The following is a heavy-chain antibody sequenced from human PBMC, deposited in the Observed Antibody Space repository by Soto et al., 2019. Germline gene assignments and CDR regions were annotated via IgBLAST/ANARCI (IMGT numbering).Heavy chain of an antibody. J-gene: IGHJ1*01. CDR2: ISTDGSTT. CDR1: GFTFSGYW. CDR3: ARQGSHQFFQH. V-gene: IGHV3-74*01. Sequence: EVQLVESGGGLVQPGGSLRLSCAASGFTFSGYWMHWVRRAPGKGLVWVSRISTDGSTTTYADSAEGRFTISRDNAKNTLYLQMNSLRAEDTAVYYCARQGSHQFFQHWGQGTLVTVSS.